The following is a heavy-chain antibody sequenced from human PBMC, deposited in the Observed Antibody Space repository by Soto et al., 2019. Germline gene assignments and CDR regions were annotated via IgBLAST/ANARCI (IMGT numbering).Heavy chain of an antibody. V-gene: IGHV4-30-4*01. D-gene: IGHD6-6*01. Sequence: HVQLQESGPGLVKPSQTLSLTCTVSGGSIRSDDYYWSWIRQPPGKGLEWIGYIYYSGRTSYNPSLKSRITLSVDTSKNQFSLKVNSVTAADTAVYYCARDSSNSPDQIDPWGQGTLVIVSS. CDR2: IYYSGRT. CDR1: GGSIRSDDYY. CDR3: ARDSSNSPDQIDP. J-gene: IGHJ5*02.